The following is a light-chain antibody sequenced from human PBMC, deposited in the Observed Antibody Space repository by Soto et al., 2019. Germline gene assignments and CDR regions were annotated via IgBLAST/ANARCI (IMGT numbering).Light chain of an antibody. Sequence: EIVMTQSPATLSVSPGERATLSCRASQSVSSNLAWYQQKPCQAPRLLIYGASTRATGIPARFSISGSGTEFTLTISSLQSEDFAVYYCQHYNNWPRTFGQGTKVEIK. CDR1: QSVSSN. V-gene: IGKV3-15*01. J-gene: IGKJ1*01. CDR2: GAS. CDR3: QHYNNWPRT.